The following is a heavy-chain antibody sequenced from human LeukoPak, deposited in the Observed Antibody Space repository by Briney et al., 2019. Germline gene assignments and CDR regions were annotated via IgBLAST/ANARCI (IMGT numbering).Heavy chain of an antibody. Sequence: ASVKVSCKASGGTFSSYAISWVRQAPGQGLEWMGRIIPILGIANYAQKFQGRVTITADKSTSTAYMELSSLRSEVTAVYYCAGFVRYYYGMDVWGQGTTVTVSS. J-gene: IGHJ6*02. CDR1: GGTFSSYA. D-gene: IGHD3-10*01. CDR3: AGFVRYYYGMDV. CDR2: IIPILGIA. V-gene: IGHV1-69*04.